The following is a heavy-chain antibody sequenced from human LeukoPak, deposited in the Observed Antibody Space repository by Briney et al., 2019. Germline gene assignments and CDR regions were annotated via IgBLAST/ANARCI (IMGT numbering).Heavy chain of an antibody. V-gene: IGHV1-18*01. CDR3: ARVSPNSSGSPSDY. Sequence: ASVKVSCKASGYSFSGHGITWVRQAPGQGLEWMGWISAYNGNTKYAQNLQGRVTMTTDISTSTAYMELRSLRSDDTAVYYCARVSPNSSGSPSDYWGQGTLVTVSS. CDR1: GYSFSGHG. CDR2: ISAYNGNT. J-gene: IGHJ4*02. D-gene: IGHD3-22*01.